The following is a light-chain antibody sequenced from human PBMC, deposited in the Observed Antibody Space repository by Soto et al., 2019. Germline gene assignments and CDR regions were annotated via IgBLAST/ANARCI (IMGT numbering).Light chain of an antibody. Sequence: EIVLTQSPGTLSLSPGQRATLSCRASQRVSSNYLAWYQQKPGQAPRLLMYDASSRATGIPDRFSGSGSGTDFTLTISRLEPEDFAVYYCQQYSSSRTFGQGTKVDIK. CDR3: QQYSSSRT. J-gene: IGKJ1*01. CDR1: QRVSSNY. V-gene: IGKV3-20*01. CDR2: DAS.